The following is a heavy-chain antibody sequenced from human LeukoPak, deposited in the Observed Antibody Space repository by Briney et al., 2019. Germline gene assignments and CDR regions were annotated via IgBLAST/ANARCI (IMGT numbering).Heavy chain of an antibody. V-gene: IGHV3-7*01. CDR2: IKQDGSEK. Sequence: PGGSLRLSCAASGFTFSSYWMSWVRQAPGKGLEWVANIKQDGSEKYYGDSVKGRFTISRDNAKNSLYLQMNSLRAEDTAVYYCARSPSGYSSGWNPHYFDYWGQGTLVTVSS. D-gene: IGHD6-19*01. CDR3: ARSPSGYSSGWNPHYFDY. J-gene: IGHJ4*02. CDR1: GFTFSSYW.